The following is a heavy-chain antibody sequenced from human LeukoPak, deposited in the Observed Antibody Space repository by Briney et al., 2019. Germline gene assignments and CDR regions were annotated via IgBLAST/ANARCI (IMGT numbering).Heavy chain of an antibody. CDR2: INHSGST. V-gene: IGHV4-34*01. CDR1: GGSFSGYY. D-gene: IGHD6-13*01. J-gene: IGHJ6*03. Sequence: PSETLSLTCAVYGGSFSGYYWSWIRQPPGKGLEWIGEINHSGSTNYNPSLKSRVTISVDTSKNQFSLKLSSVTAADTAVYYCARGAPYSSSYNGHYYYYMDVWGKGTTVTVSS. CDR3: ARGAPYSSSYNGHYYYYMDV.